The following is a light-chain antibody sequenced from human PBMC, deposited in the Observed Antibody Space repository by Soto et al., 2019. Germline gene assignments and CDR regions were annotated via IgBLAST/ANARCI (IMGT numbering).Light chain of an antibody. J-gene: IGKJ2*01. CDR1: QSVSSSY. V-gene: IGKV3-15*01. Sequence: EIVMTQSPATLSVSPGERTTLSCRASQSVSSSYLAWYQQKPGQAPRLLIFAGSIRATGIPARFSGSGSGTEFTLTISSLQSEDFAVYYCQQYSNWPRTFGQGTKLEI. CDR2: AGS. CDR3: QQYSNWPRT.